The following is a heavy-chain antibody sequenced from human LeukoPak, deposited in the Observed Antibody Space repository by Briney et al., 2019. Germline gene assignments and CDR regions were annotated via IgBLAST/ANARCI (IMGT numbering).Heavy chain of an antibody. CDR3: ARDPRWLTPDCTSISCYENYFDP. CDR1: GFSIRSGYQ. Sequence: PSETLSLTCVVSGFSIRSGYQWAWIRQPPGKGPEWIGSIYHTGSAHYNPSLKSRVTISIDTSNNQFSLRLNSVTAADTAVYYCARDPRWLTPDCTSISCYENYFDPWGQGILVTVSS. D-gene: IGHD2-2*01. J-gene: IGHJ4*02. V-gene: IGHV4-38-2*02. CDR2: IYHTGSA.